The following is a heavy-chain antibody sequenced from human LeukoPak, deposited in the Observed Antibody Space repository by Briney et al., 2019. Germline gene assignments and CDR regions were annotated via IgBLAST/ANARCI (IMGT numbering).Heavy chain of an antibody. J-gene: IGHJ6*04. D-gene: IGHD3-10*01. CDR1: GGTFSRYA. CDR2: IIPIFGTA. V-gene: IGHV1-69*06. Sequence: SVKGCCKASGGTFSRYAIGWVRQAPGQGLEWMGGIIPIFGTANYAQKFQGRVTITEDKSTSPAYMELSSLRSEDTAAYYCARDIEVTTMVRGVRRGYYYYYGIDVWGKGTTVTVSS. CDR3: ARDIEVTTMVRGVRRGYYYYYGIDV.